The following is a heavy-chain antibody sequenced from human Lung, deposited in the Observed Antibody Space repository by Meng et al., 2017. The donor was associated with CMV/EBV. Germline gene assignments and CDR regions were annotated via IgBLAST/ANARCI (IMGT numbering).Heavy chain of an antibody. J-gene: IGHJ6*02. Sequence: ASXXVSXKASGYTFTGYYMHWVRQAPGQGLEWMGWINPNSGGTNYAQKFQGRVTMTRDTSISTAYMELSRLRSDDTAVYYCATTAGITLGVWLLPYNYYYGMDVWXQGTTVTVSS. D-gene: IGHD3-22*01. CDR1: GYTFTGYY. CDR3: ATTAGITLGVWLLPYNYYYGMDV. V-gene: IGHV1-2*02. CDR2: INPNSGGT.